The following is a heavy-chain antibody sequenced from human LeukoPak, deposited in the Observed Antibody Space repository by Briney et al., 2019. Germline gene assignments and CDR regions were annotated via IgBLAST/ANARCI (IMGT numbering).Heavy chain of an antibody. CDR3: ARVADILTGRRSRYWFDP. V-gene: IGHV3-48*04. CDR2: ISSSSSTI. D-gene: IGHD3-9*01. CDR1: GFTFSSYS. J-gene: IGHJ5*02. Sequence: PGGSLRLSCAASGFTFSSYSMNWVRQAPGKGLEWVSYISSSSSTIYYADSVKGRFTISRDNAKNSLYLQMNSLRAEDTAVYYCARVADILTGRRSRYWFDPWGQGTLVTVSS.